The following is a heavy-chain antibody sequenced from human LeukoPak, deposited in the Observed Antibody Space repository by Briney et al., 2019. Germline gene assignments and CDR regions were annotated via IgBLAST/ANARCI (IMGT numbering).Heavy chain of an antibody. CDR2: INTNTGNP. J-gene: IGHJ4*02. Sequence: ASVKVSCKASGYTFTSYAMNWVRQAPGQGLEWMGWINTNTGNPTYAQGFTGRFVFSLDTSVSTAYLQISSLKADDTAVYYCASEKRRPTYYYDTSGFNYWGQGTLVTVSS. D-gene: IGHD3-22*01. CDR1: GYTFTSYA. CDR3: ASEKRRPTYYYDTSGFNY. V-gene: IGHV7-4-1*02.